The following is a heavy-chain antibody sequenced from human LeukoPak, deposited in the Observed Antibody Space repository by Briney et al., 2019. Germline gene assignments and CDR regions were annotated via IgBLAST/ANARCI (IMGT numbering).Heavy chain of an antibody. J-gene: IGHJ6*03. D-gene: IGHD6-25*01. Sequence: GGSLRLSCAASGFTFSSYAMSWVRQAPGKGLEWVSAISGSGGSTYYADSVKGRFTISRDNSKNTLYLQMNSLRAEDTAVYYCAKDTPQRSARGYYYMDVWGKGTTVTVSS. CDR1: GFTFSSYA. CDR2: ISGSGGST. CDR3: AKDTPQRSARGYYYMDV. V-gene: IGHV3-23*01.